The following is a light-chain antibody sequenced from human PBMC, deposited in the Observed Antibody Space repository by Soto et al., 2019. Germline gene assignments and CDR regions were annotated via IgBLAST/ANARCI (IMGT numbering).Light chain of an antibody. CDR1: HDISNY. J-gene: IGKJ3*01. Sequence: DVQMTQSPSSLSTSVGDRVTITCRASHDISNYVAWLQQKPGKAPKLLIYAASTLQPGVPSRVSGGGAGVDFTLNISILQPEDVTAYYCPKHNAVPLTLGPGRKVDI. CDR2: AAS. V-gene: IGKV1-27*01. CDR3: PKHNAVPLT.